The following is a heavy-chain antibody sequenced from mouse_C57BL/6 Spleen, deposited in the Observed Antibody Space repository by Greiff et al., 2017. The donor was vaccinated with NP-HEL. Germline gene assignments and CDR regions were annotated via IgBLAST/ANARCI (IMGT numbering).Heavy chain of an antibody. CDR3: ARGRDSNYVWYFDV. Sequence: VQLQLSGAELARPGASVKLSCKASGYTFTSYGISWVKQRTGQGLEWIGEIYPRSGNTYYNEKFKGKATLTADKSSSTAYMELRSLTSEDSAVYFCARGRDSNYVWYFDVWGTGTTVTVSS. CDR2: IYPRSGNT. V-gene: IGHV1-81*01. D-gene: IGHD2-5*01. CDR1: GYTFTSYG. J-gene: IGHJ1*03.